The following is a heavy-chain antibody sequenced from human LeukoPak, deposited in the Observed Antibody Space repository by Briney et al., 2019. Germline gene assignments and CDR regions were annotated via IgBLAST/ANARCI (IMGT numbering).Heavy chain of an antibody. CDR3: ARRISGYSGYYYYDMDF. CDR2: VHYSVST. CDR1: GGSLGTSY. Sequence: SETLSLTCTVSGGSLGTSYWSWVRQPPGRGLEWIGYVHYSVSTRYSPSLKGRVTLSVDTSKDQFSLKLSSVTAGDTAVYYCARRISGYSGYYYYDMDFWGKGTTVTISS. D-gene: IGHD3-22*01. J-gene: IGHJ6*03. V-gene: IGHV4-59*08.